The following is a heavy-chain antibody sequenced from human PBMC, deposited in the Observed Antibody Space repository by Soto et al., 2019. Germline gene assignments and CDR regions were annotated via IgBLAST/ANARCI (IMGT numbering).Heavy chain of an antibody. CDR2: ISATGGGT. Sequence: GGSLRLSCAASGFKFSNYAMSWVRQAPGKGLEWVSLISATGGGTYYADSVKGRFTISRDNSHDTLYLQVHSLTAEDTAVYYCAKDRRAGGNSAFYFDFWGQGAQVTVS. V-gene: IGHV3-23*01. D-gene: IGHD3-16*01. J-gene: IGHJ4*02. CDR3: AKDRRAGGNSAFYFDF. CDR1: GFKFSNYA.